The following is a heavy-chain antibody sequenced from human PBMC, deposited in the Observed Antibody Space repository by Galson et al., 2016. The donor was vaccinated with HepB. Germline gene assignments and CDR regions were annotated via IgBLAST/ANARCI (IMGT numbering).Heavy chain of an antibody. D-gene: IGHD6-19*01. CDR2: ISKTSASM. CDR1: GFSFSGSP. CDR3: AKDSSGWSRDY. J-gene: IGHJ4*02. V-gene: IGHV3-21*01. Sequence: SLRLSCAASGFSFSGSPMHWVRQASGKGLEWVSFISKTSASMLYADSVKGRFTVSRDDVGNTLYLQMNSLRAEDTAVYYCAKDSSGWSRDYWGQGTLVTVSS.